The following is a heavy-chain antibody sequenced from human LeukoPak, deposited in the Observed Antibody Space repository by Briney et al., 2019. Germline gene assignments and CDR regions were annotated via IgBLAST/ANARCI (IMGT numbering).Heavy chain of an antibody. J-gene: IGHJ3*02. CDR3: AISPGWGLRGGAAFDI. D-gene: IGHD1-26*01. Sequence: SETLSLTRTVSGGSISSYYWSWIRQPAGKGLEWIGRIYTRGSTNYNPSLQSRVTMSVDTSKNQFCLKLSSVTAADTAVYYCAISPGWGLRGGAAFDIWGQRTMVTVSS. V-gene: IGHV4-4*07. CDR1: GGSISSYY. CDR2: IYTRGST.